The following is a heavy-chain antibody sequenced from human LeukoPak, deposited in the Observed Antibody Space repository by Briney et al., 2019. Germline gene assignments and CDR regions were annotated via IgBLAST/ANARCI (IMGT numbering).Heavy chain of an antibody. D-gene: IGHD3-10*01. J-gene: IGHJ6*02. V-gene: IGHV3-11*06. CDR2: ISESGTYT. CDR3: ARDYCGSGSYSEYYYYGMDV. CDR1: GFTFSDYY. Sequence: GGSLRLSCAASGFTFSDYYMSWIRQAPGKRPEWISFISESGTYTNYADSVKGRFTISRDNAKNSLYLQMNSLRAEDTAVYYCARDYCGSGSYSEYYYYGMDVWGQGTLVTVSS.